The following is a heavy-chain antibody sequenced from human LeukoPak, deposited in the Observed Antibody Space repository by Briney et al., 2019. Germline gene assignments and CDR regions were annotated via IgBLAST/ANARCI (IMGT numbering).Heavy chain of an antibody. D-gene: IGHD6-6*01. J-gene: IGHJ6*02. CDR1: GYTFTSYY. CDR2: INPSGGST. CDR3: ARGRRYSSSHPNSYYYYGMDV. Sequence: ASVTVSCTASGYTFTSYYMHWVRQAPGQGLEWMGIINPSGGSTSYAQKFQGRVTMTRDTSTSTVYMELSSLRSEDTAVYYCARGRRYSSSHPNSYYYYGMDVWGQGTTVTVSS. V-gene: IGHV1-46*01.